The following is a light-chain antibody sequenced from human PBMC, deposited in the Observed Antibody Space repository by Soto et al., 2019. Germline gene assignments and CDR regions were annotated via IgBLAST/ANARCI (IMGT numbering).Light chain of an antibody. CDR2: EVS. J-gene: IGLJ1*01. Sequence: QSALTQPASVSGSPGRSVTISCTGTSSDVGGYNYVSWYQQHPGKAPKLMIYEVSNRPSGVSNRFSGSKSGNTASLTISGRQDEDEDDYYCSTYSRSSTSYVFGTGTKVTVL. CDR3: STYSRSSTSYV. CDR1: SSDVGGYNY. V-gene: IGLV2-14*01.